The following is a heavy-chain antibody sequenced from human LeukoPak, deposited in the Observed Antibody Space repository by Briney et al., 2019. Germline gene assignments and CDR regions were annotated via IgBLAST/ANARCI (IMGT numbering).Heavy chain of an antibody. CDR2: IYTSGST. D-gene: IGHD1-26*01. V-gene: IGHV4-4*07. CDR1: GGSISSYY. Sequence: SETLSLTCTVSGGSISSYYWSWLRQPAGKGLEWIGRIYTSGSTNYNPSLKSRVTMSVDTSKNQFSLKLSSVTAADTAVYYCAREYLVGAISDAFDIWGQGTMVTVSS. CDR3: AREYLVGAISDAFDI. J-gene: IGHJ3*02.